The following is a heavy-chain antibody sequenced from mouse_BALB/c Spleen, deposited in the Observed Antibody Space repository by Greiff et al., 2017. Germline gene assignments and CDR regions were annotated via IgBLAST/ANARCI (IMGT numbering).Heavy chain of an antibody. V-gene: IGHV1-7*01. CDR2: INPSTGYT. J-gene: IGHJ3*01. Sequence: VQGVESGAELAKPGASVKMSCKASGYTFTSYWMHWVKQRPGQGLEWIGYINPSTGYTEYNQKFKDKATLTADKSSSTAYMQLSSLTSEDSAVYYCARRGSGPFAYWGQGTLVTVSA. CDR1: GYTFTSYW. D-gene: IGHD3-1*01. CDR3: ARRGSGPFAY.